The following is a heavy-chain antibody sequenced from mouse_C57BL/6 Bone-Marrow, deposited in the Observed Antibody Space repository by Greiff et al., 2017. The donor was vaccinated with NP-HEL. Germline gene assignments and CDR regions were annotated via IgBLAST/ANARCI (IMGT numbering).Heavy chain of an antibody. Sequence: EVQLVESGPGLVKPSQSLSLTCSVTGYSITSGYYWNWIRQFPGNKLEWMGYISYDGSNNYNPSLKNRISITRDTSKNQFFLKLNSVTTEDTATYYCARGGYYHAMDYWGQGTSVTVSS. CDR3: ARGGYYHAMDY. CDR1: GYSITSGYY. CDR2: ISYDGSN. V-gene: IGHV3-6*01. J-gene: IGHJ4*01.